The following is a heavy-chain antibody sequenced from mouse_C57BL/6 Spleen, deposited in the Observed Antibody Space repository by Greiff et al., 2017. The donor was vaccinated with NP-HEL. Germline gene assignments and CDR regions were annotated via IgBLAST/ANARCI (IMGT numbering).Heavy chain of an antibody. CDR1: GYTFTSYW. D-gene: IGHD4-1*01. CDR3: ARSWDYYFDY. V-gene: IGHV1-61*01. J-gene: IGHJ2*01. CDR2: IYPSDSET. Sequence: QVQLQQPGAELVRPGSSVKLSCKASGYTFTSYWMDWVKQRPGQGLEWIGNIYPSDSETHYNQKFKDKATLTVDKSSSTAYMQLSSLTSEDSAVYYCARSWDYYFDYWGQGTTLTVSS.